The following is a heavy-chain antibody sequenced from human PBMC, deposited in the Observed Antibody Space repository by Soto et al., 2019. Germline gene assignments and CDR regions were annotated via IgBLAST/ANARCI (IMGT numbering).Heavy chain of an antibody. D-gene: IGHD2-15*01. J-gene: IGHJ2*01. CDR3: ARACSGGSCYPWYFDL. CDR1: GGSISSGGYY. CDR2: IYYSGST. Sequence: QVQLQESGPGLVKPSQTLSLTCTVSGGSISSGGYYWSWIRQHPGKGLEWIGYIYYSGSTYYNPSLKSRVTISVDTSKNQFSLKVSSVTAADTAVYYCARACSGGSCYPWYFDLWGRGTLVTVSS. V-gene: IGHV4-31*03.